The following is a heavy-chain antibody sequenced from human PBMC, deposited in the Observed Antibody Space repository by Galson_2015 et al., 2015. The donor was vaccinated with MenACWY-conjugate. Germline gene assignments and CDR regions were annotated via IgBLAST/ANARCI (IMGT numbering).Heavy chain of an antibody. CDR2: ISYHGVNE. CDR1: RFTLSTYG. CDR3: ARAADGAMVLPVDVFDL. J-gene: IGHJ3*01. V-gene: IGHV3-30*03. Sequence: SLRLSCAASRFTLSTYGMHWVRQAPGLGLEWVATISYHGVNEYYADSVKGRFTISRDNSNKTTYLQMSSLRAEDTAIYFCARAADGAMVLPVDVFDLWGQGTMVTVSS. D-gene: IGHD3-10*01.